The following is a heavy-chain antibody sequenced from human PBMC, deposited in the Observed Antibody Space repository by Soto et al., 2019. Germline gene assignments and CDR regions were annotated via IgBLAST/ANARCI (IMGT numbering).Heavy chain of an antibody. Sequence: EVQVVESGGGLVQPGGSLRLSCAASGFTFSNYWMTWVRQAPGKGLEWVANIKQDASENFYVDSVKGRFTISRDNAKNSLYLQMNSLRVEDTAGYYCARDSGPRGYDAFDIWGQGTMVTVSS. V-gene: IGHV3-7*04. J-gene: IGHJ3*02. CDR3: ARDSGPRGYDAFDI. CDR2: IKQDASEN. CDR1: GFTFSNYW. D-gene: IGHD2-8*02.